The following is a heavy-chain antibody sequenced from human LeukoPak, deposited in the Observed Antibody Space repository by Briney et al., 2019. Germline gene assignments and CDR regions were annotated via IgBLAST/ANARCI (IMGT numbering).Heavy chain of an antibody. J-gene: IGHJ3*02. CDR3: ARRAYCGDDCRSDAFDI. D-gene: IGHD2-21*02. CDR1: GGTFSSYA. V-gene: IGHV1-69*01. Sequence: SVKVSCKASGGTFSSYAISWVRQAPGQGLEWMGGIIPIFGTANYAQKFQGRVTITADESTSTAYMELSSLRSEDTAVYYCARRAYCGDDCRSDAFDIWGQGTMVTVSS. CDR2: IIPIFGTA.